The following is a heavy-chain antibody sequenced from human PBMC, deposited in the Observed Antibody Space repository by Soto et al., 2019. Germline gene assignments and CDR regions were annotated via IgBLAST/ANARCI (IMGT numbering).Heavy chain of an antibody. V-gene: IGHV1-18*01. CDR3: ARDLHYYGSGSLS. D-gene: IGHD3-10*01. J-gene: IGHJ5*02. CDR1: GYTFTSYG. Sequence: GASVKVSCKASGYTFTSYGISWVRQAPGQGLEWMGWISAYNGNTNYAQKLQGRVTMTTDTSTSTAYMELSSLRSEDTAVYYCARDLHYYGSGSLSWGQGTLVTVSS. CDR2: ISAYNGNT.